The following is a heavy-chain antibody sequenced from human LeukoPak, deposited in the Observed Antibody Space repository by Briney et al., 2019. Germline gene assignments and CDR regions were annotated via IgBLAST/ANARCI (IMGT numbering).Heavy chain of an antibody. CDR2: ISASGGST. CDR3: AKNYGSGSSVKYYYYMDV. Sequence: GGSLRLSCAASGFTFTSYAMSWVRQAPKKGLEWVSVISASGGSTYYADSVKGRVTISRDNFKNTLYLQMNSLRVEDTAVYCAKNYGSGSSVKYYYYMDVWGKGTTVTVSS. J-gene: IGHJ6*03. V-gene: IGHV3-23*01. D-gene: IGHD3-10*01. CDR1: GFTFTSYA.